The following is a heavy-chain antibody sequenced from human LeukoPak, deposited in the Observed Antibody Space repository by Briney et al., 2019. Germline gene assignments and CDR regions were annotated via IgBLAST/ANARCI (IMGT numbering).Heavy chain of an antibody. J-gene: IGHJ4*02. CDR2: VDPEDGET. CDR1: GYTFTDYY. V-gene: IGHV1-69-2*01. D-gene: IGHD6-19*01. CDR3: ATDGGIAVAGMNY. Sequence: ASVKVSCKASGYTFTDYYMHWVQQAPGKGREWMGRVDPEDGETIYAEKFQGRVTITADTSTDTAYMELSSLRSEDTAVYYCATDGGIAVAGMNYWGQGTLVTVSS.